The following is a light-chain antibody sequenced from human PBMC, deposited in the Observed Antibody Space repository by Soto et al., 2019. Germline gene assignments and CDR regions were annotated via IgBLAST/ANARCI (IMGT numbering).Light chain of an antibody. Sequence: IQLTQSPSSLSASVGDRVTITCRASQGISSYLAWYQQKPGKAPKLLIYAASTLQSGVPSRFSGSGSGTGFTLTISSLQPEDFATYFCQQLNSHPLTFGGGTKVQIK. J-gene: IGKJ4*01. V-gene: IGKV1-9*01. CDR3: QQLNSHPLT. CDR1: QGISSY. CDR2: AAS.